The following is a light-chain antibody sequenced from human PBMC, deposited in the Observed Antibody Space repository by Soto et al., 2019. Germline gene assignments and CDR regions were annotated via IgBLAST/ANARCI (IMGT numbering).Light chain of an antibody. CDR3: QQYNSYSPT. J-gene: IGKJ1*01. CDR1: QGIGSA. V-gene: IGKV1-13*02. CDR2: DAS. Sequence: AIQLTQSPSSLSASVGDRVTITCRASQGIGSALAWYQQKPGKAPKLLIYDASSLESGVPSRFSGSGSGTDFTLTISSLHPDDFATYYCQQYNSYSPTFGQGTKVDIK.